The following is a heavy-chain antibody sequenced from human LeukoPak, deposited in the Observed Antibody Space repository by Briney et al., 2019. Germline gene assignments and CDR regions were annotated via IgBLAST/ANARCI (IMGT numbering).Heavy chain of an antibody. CDR2: IYHSGST. J-gene: IGHJ4*02. Sequence: PSETLSLTCAVSGHSISSGYYWGWIRQPPGKGLEWIGSIYHSGSTYYNPSLKSRVTISVDTSKNQFSLKLSSVTAADTAVYYCARSYYYGSGSYYKWGQGTLVTVSS. D-gene: IGHD3-10*01. CDR3: ARSYYYGSGSYYK. V-gene: IGHV4-38-2*01. CDR1: GHSISSGYY.